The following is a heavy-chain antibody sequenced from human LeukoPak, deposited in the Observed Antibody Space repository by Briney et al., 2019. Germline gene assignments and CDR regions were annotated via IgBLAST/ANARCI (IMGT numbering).Heavy chain of an antibody. Sequence: LSGGPLRLSCAASVFTFRNYAMTWVRQAPGKGLEGVSVVTGNWDTTYYADPLKGRFTISRDNSRTTLYLQMNSLRAEDTAVYHCARNAADCTTSACYDSWGQGTLVTVSS. CDR2: VTGNWDTT. J-gene: IGHJ4*02. D-gene: IGHD2-8*01. CDR3: ARNAADCTTSACYDS. V-gene: IGHV3-23*01. CDR1: VFTFRNYA.